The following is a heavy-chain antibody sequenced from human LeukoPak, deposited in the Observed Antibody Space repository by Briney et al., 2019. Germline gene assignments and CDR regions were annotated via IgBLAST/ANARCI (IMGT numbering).Heavy chain of an antibody. V-gene: IGHV4-4*07. D-gene: IGHD2-15*01. Sequence: PSETLSLTCTVSGDSLTGYYWGWIRQPAGKGLEWIGHIYAPGSSNYSPSFKSRVTMSIDMSNNHFSLGLNSVTAADTAMYYCARDLEDFDSPANDYWGQGTHVIVSP. J-gene: IGHJ4*02. CDR3: ARDLEDFDSPANDY. CDR2: IYAPGSS. CDR1: GDSLTGYY.